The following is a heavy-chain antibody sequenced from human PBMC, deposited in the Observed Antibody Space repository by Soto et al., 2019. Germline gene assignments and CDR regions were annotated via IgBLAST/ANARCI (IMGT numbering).Heavy chain of an antibody. D-gene: IGHD6-19*01. CDR2: IYPGDSDT. CDR3: TRHGSGWSVAHY. CDR1: GYSFTSYW. Sequence: GESLKISCKASGYSFTSYWIGWVRQTPGKGLEWMGIIYPGDSDTRYSPYFQGQVTISADKSISTAYLQWSSLKASDSAMYYCTRHGSGWSVAHYWGQGTLVTVSS. V-gene: IGHV5-51*01. J-gene: IGHJ4*02.